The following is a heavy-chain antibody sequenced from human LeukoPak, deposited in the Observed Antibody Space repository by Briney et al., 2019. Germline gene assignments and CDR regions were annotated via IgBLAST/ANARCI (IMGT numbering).Heavy chain of an antibody. CDR1: GGSISSISYY. J-gene: IGHJ4*02. CDR2: IYYSGTT. CDR3: ARHCTNGVCYTDFDY. D-gene: IGHD2-8*01. V-gene: IGHV4-39*01. Sequence: LRLSCTLSGGSISSISYYWGWIRQPPGKGLEWIGSIYYSGTTYYNPSPKSRVTISVDTSKNKSSLKLSSLTAAHTATYHCARHCTNGVCYTDFDYWGQGTLVTVSS.